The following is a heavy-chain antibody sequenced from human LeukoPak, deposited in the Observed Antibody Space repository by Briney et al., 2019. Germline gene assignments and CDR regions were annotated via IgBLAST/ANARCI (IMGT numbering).Heavy chain of an antibody. Sequence: GGSLRLSCAASGFTFSSYSMSWVRQAPGKGLEWVSSITTSSTYISYADSVKGRFTISRDNSRNTLYLQMNNLKTEDTALYYCANGRYASSPFDYWGQGTLVTVSS. CDR1: GFTFSSYS. J-gene: IGHJ4*02. CDR3: ANGRYASSPFDY. V-gene: IGHV3-21*01. CDR2: ITTSSTYI. D-gene: IGHD6-13*01.